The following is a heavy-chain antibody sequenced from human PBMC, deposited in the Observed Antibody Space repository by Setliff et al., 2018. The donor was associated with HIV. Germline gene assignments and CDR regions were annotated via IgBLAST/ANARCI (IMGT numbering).Heavy chain of an antibody. CDR1: GGSISSGAYY. CDR2: IYYSGST. J-gene: IGHJ4*02. CDR3: ARVPLSSPSRPGGYLDY. V-gene: IGHV4-31*11. Sequence: SETLSLTCVVSGGSISSGAYYWSWIRQHPGKGLEWIGYIYYSGSTYYNPSLKSRVTISVDTSKNQFSLKLNSVTAADTAVYYCARVPLSSPSRPGGYLDYWGRGTLVTVSS. D-gene: IGHD3-16*01.